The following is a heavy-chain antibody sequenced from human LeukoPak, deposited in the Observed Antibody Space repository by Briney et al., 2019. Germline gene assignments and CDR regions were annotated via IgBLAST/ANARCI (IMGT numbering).Heavy chain of an antibody. CDR1: GYTFTSYY. CDR2: INPSGGST. V-gene: IGHV1-46*01. Sequence: ASVKVSCKASGYTFTSYYMHWVRQAPGQGLEWMGIINPSGGSTSYAQKFQGRVTMTRDTSTSTVYMELSSRRSEDTAVYYCARTEFHYDFWSGYFFDYWGQGTLVTVSS. D-gene: IGHD3-3*01. CDR3: ARTEFHYDFWSGYFFDY. J-gene: IGHJ4*02.